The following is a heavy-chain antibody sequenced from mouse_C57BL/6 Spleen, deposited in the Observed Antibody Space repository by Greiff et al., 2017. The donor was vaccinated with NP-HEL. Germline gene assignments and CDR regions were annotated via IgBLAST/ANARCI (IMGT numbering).Heavy chain of an antibody. Sequence: DVKLVESGGGLVQPKGSLKLSCAASGFSFNTYAMNWVRQAPGKGLEWVARIRSKSNNYATYYADSVKDRFTISRDDSESMLYLQMNNLKTEDTAMYYCVGIRWYFDVWGTGTTVTVSS. CDR3: VGIRWYFDV. J-gene: IGHJ1*03. V-gene: IGHV10-1*01. CDR2: IRSKSNNYAT. CDR1: GFSFNTYA.